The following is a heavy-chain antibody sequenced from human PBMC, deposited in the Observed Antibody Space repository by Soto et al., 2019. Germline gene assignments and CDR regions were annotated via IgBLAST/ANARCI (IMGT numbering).Heavy chain of an antibody. CDR3: ARANWYSEY. V-gene: IGHV4-59*11. CDR1: GASISRHY. Sequence: SETLSLTCTVSGASISRHYWSWIRQPPGKGLEWLGYVYYNGITNHNPSLKSRITMSVDTSKNQVSLNLTSLTAADTATYYCARANWYSEYWGQGIPVTVSS. J-gene: IGHJ4*02. CDR2: VYYNGIT. D-gene: IGHD7-27*01.